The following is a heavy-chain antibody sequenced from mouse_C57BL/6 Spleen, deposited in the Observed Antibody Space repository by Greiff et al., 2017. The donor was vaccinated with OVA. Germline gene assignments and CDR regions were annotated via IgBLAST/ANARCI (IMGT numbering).Heavy chain of an antibody. CDR3: ARYGYDGNWYFDV. CDR1: GYSITSGYY. CDR2: ISYDGSN. V-gene: IGHV3-6*01. D-gene: IGHD2-2*01. Sequence: EVKLQESGPGLVKPSQSLSLTCSVTGYSITSGYYWNWIRQFPGNKLEWMGYISYDGSNNYNPSLKNRISITRDTSKNQFFLKLNSVTTEDTATYYCARYGYDGNWYFDVWGTGTTVTVSS. J-gene: IGHJ1*03.